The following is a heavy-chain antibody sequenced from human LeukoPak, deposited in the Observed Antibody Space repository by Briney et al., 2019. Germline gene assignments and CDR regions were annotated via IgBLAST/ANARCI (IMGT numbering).Heavy chain of an antibody. CDR2: IKQDGSEK. D-gene: IGHD6-19*01. CDR1: GFTFDDYG. V-gene: IGHV3-7*01. Sequence: GGSLRLSCAASGFTFDDYGMSWVRQAPGKGLEWVANIKQDGSEKYYVDSVKGRFTISRDNAKNSLYLQMNSLRAEDTAVYYCARVRVGSSGWYYYYYYYMDVWGKGTTVTVSS. CDR3: ARVRVGSSGWYYYYYYYMDV. J-gene: IGHJ6*03.